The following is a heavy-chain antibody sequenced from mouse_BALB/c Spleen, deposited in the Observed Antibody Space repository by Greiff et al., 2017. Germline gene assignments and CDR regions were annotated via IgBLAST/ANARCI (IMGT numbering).Heavy chain of an antibody. CDR2: INPSNGRT. Sequence: VQLQQPGAELVKPGASVKLSCKASGYTFTSYWMHWVKQRPGQGLEWIGEINPSNGRTNYNEKFKSKATLTVDKSSSTAYMQLSSLTSEDSAVYYCARDDYRYDGAWFAYWGQGTLVTVSA. V-gene: IGHV1S81*02. CDR3: ARDDYRYDGAWFAY. D-gene: IGHD2-14*01. CDR1: GYTFTSYW. J-gene: IGHJ3*01.